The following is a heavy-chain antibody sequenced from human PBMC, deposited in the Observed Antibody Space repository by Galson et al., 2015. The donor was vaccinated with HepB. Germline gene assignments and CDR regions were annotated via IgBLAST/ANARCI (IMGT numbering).Heavy chain of an antibody. D-gene: IGHD3-10*01. CDR1: GFTFSDYS. CDR2: ISSGSSTV. CDR3: ARGPWFGELTGILVFQH. Sequence: SLRLSCAASGFTFSDYSMNWVRQAPGKGLEWVSYISSGSSTVHYVDSVKGRFTISRDNAKNSLYLQMNSLRDDDTAVYYCARGPWFGELTGILVFQHWGQGTLVTVSS. J-gene: IGHJ1*01. V-gene: IGHV3-48*02.